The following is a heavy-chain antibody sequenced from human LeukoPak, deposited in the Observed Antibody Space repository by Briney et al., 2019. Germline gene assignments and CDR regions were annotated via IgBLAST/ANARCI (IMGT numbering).Heavy chain of an antibody. D-gene: IGHD3-3*01. V-gene: IGHV3-11*04. CDR3: ARDKADFWSGNYFDY. CDR2: MSGRGGDI. Sequence: PGGSLKLSCAVSGFTFSDYYMGWIRQAPGKGLEGVSYMSGRGGDIFYADSVKGRFTISRDNAKNSLYLQMNSLRAEDTAVYYCARDKADFWSGNYFDYWGQGTLVTVSS. J-gene: IGHJ4*02. CDR1: GFTFSDYY.